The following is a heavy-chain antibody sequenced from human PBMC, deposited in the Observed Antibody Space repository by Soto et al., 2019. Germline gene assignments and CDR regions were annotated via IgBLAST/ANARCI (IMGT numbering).Heavy chain of an antibody. J-gene: IGHJ6*02. V-gene: IGHV1-2*02. CDR3: ARERYQVISDGMDV. CDR1: GYTFTGYY. CDR2: VNPETGGT. Sequence: QVQLVQSGADVKTPGASVRVSCKASGYTFTGYYVHWVREAPGQGLEWMGWVNPETGGTSYAQKFQGRVPWSRDTSINTASLELSRLRFDGAGVYFCARERYQVISDGMDVWGQGTTVTVSS. D-gene: IGHD2-2*01.